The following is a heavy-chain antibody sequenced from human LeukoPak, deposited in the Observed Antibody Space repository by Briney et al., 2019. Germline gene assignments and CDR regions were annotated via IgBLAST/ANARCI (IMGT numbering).Heavy chain of an antibody. CDR1: GYTFTGYY. Sequence: ASVKVSCKASGYTFTGYYMHWVRQAPGQGLEWMGRIIPILGIANYAQKFQGRVTITADKSTSTAYMELSSLRSEDTAVYYCARGIQYYYDSSGLNWFDPWGQGTLVTVSS. J-gene: IGHJ5*02. CDR3: ARGIQYYYDSSGLNWFDP. V-gene: IGHV1-69*04. D-gene: IGHD3-22*01. CDR2: IIPILGIA.